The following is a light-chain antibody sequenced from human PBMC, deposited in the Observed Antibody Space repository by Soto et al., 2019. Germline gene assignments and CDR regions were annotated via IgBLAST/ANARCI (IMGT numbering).Light chain of an antibody. V-gene: IGLV2-14*01. CDR3: SSTTSINTLV. Sequence: QSALTQPASVSGSPGQSITISCTGTSSDVGGYKYVSWYQQKPGKAPKLMIYEVNNRPSGVSNRFSGSKSGNTASLTISGLQAEDEGDYYCSSTTSINTLVFGGGTKLTVL. CDR2: EVN. CDR1: SSDVGGYKY. J-gene: IGLJ2*01.